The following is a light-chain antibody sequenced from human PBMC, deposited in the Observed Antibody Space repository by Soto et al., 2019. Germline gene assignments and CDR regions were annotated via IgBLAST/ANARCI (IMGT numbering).Light chain of an antibody. V-gene: IGLV2-11*01. J-gene: IGLJ1*01. CDR1: SSDVGGYNY. CDR3: CSYAGSYYV. CDR2: DVS. Sequence: QSALTQPGSVSGSPGQSVTISCTGTSSDVGGYNYVSWYQQHPGKAPKLMIYDVSKRPSGVSDRFSGSKSGNTASLTISGLHAEDEADYYCCSYAGSYYVFGTGTKVTVL.